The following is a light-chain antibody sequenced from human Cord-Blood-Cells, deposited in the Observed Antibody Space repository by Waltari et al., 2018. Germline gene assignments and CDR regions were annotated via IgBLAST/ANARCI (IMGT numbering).Light chain of an antibody. CDR3: IQGTHWPFT. CDR2: KVS. Sequence: VVMTQSPLSLPVTLGQPASISCRSRQSLVYSDGNTYLNWFQQRPGQAPRLLIYKVSNLDSGVPDRFSGSGSGTDFTLKISRLEAEDVGVYYCIQGTHWPFTFGPGTKVEIK. CDR1: QSLVYSDGNTY. J-gene: IGKJ3*01. V-gene: IGKV2-30*01.